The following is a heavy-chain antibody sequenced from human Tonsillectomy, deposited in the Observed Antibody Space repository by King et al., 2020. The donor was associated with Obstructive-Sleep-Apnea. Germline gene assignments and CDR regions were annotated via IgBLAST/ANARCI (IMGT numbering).Heavy chain of an antibody. Sequence: VQLVESGGGLVKPGGSLRLSCAASGFTFSNYSMNWVRQAPGKGLEWVSSISSSSSYINYADSVKGLFTISRDNAKNSLYLQMNSLRAEDTAVYYCARYSGYDLYWFDPWGQGTLVTVSS. CDR1: GFTFSNYS. V-gene: IGHV3-21*01. CDR3: ARYSGYDLYWFDP. CDR2: ISSSSSYI. J-gene: IGHJ5*02. D-gene: IGHD5-12*01.